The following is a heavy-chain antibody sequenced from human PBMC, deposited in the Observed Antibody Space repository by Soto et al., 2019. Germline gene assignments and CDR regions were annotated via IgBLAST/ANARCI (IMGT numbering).Heavy chain of an antibody. V-gene: IGHV1-18*04. J-gene: IGHJ4*02. CDR1: GYTFNTYG. CDR3: ASHPVSARLHFDX. D-gene: IGHD1-26*01. Sequence: ASLKVSCNASGYTFNTYGVSWVRQAPGQGLEWMGRISAYNGDKNYAQKLKGRLTMTTDTSTRTAYMELRSLRSEDTAVYYCASHPVSARLHFDXWGQGTLVTVSX. CDR2: ISAYNGDK.